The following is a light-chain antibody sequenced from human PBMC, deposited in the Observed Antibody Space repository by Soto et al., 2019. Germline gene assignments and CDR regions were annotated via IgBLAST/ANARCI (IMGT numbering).Light chain of an antibody. CDR3: QQRSNWPST. V-gene: IGKV3-11*01. CDR1: QSVSGY. J-gene: IGKJ4*01. CDR2: DAA. Sequence: EIVLTQSPATLSLSPGNRATLSCRASQSVSGYLAWYQQKPGQAPRLLIYDAANRATGIPARFSGSGSGTDVTLTITSLEPEELAVYYCQQRSNWPSTFGGGTKVEI.